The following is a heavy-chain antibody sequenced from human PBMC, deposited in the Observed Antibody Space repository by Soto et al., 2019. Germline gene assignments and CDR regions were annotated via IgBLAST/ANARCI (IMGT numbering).Heavy chain of an antibody. CDR3: AKIGRGYYYYYYMDV. V-gene: IGHV3-23*01. J-gene: IGHJ6*03. Sequence: EVQLLESGGGLVQPGGSLRLSCAASGFTFSSYAMSWVRQAPGKGLEWVSAISGSGGSTYYADSVKGRFSISRDNSKNTLYLQMNSLRAEDTAVYYCAKIGRGYYYYYYMDVWGKGTTVTVSS. CDR2: ISGSGGST. CDR1: GFTFSSYA.